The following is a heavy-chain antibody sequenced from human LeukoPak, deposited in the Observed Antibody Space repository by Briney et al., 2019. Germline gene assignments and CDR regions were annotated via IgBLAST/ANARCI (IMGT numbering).Heavy chain of an antibody. Sequence: SETLSLTCTVSGGSISSGDYYWSWIRQPPGKGLEWIGYIYYSGSTYYNPSLKSRVTISVDTSKNQLSLKLSSVTAADTAVYCCARGSVWSSSWYDYWGQGTLVTVSS. CDR1: GGSISSGDYY. J-gene: IGHJ4*02. V-gene: IGHV4-30-4*01. CDR2: IYYSGST. CDR3: ARGSVWSSSWYDY. D-gene: IGHD6-13*01.